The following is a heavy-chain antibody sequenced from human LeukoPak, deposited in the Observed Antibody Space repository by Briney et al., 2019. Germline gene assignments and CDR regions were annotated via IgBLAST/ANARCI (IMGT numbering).Heavy chain of an antibody. J-gene: IGHJ6*02. Sequence: SETLPLTCAVYGGSFSGYYWSWIRQPPGKGLGWMGEINHSGSTNYNPSLKSRVTISVDTSKNQLSMKLSSVTAAGTAVYYCARYGVVPAAMGKSYYYGMDVWGQGTTVTVSS. CDR2: INHSGST. V-gene: IGHV4-34*01. D-gene: IGHD2-2*01. CDR1: GGSFSGYY. CDR3: ARYGVVPAAMGKSYYYGMDV.